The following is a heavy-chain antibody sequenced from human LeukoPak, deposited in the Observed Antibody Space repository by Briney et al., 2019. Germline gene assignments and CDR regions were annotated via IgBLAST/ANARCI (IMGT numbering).Heavy chain of an antibody. CDR1: GFTFSSYG. Sequence: GGSLRLSCAASGFTFSSYGMHWVRQAPGKGLEWVALIRYDGSNKYYADSVKGRFTISRDNSKNTLYLQMNSLRAEDTAVYYCAKEKDYGSGSFSFDYWGQGTLVTVSS. V-gene: IGHV3-30*02. CDR2: IRYDGSNK. D-gene: IGHD3-10*01. CDR3: AKEKDYGSGSFSFDY. J-gene: IGHJ4*02.